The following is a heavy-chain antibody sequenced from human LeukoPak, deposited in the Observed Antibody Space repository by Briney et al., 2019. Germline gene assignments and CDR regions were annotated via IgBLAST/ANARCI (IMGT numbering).Heavy chain of an antibody. CDR2: ISGSGGST. CDR3: AKDPRIAAAGMLDY. V-gene: IGHV3-23*01. Sequence: GGSLRLSCAASGFTFSSYAMSWVRQAPGKGLEWVSAISGSGGSTYYADSVKGRFTISRDNSKHTLYLQMNSLRAEDTAVYYCAKDPRIAAAGMLDYWGQGTLVTVSS. CDR1: GFTFSSYA. J-gene: IGHJ4*02. D-gene: IGHD6-13*01.